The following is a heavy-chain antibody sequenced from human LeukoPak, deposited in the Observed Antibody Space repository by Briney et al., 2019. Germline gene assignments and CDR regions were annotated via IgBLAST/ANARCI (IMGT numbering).Heavy chain of an antibody. J-gene: IGHJ4*02. V-gene: IGHV3-74*01. D-gene: IGHD3-22*01. CDR1: GFTFSSYW. Sequence: GGSLRLSCAASGFTFSSYWMHWVRQAPGKGLVWVSRINSDGSSTSYADSVKGRFTISRDSSKNTLYLQMDSLRAEDTAVYYCAKGSYDSSTYRPYDYWGQGTLVTVSS. CDR3: AKGSYDSSTYRPYDY. CDR2: INSDGSST.